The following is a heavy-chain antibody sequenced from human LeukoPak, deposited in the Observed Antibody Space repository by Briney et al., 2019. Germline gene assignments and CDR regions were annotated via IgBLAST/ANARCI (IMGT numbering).Heavy chain of an antibody. CDR3: ARAPGFGELLLFDY. CDR2: IYYSGST. D-gene: IGHD3-10*01. Sequence: PSETLSLTCTVSGGSISSYYWSWIRQPPGKGLEWIGYIYYSGSTNYNPSLKSRVTISVDTSKNQFSLKLSSVTAADTAVYYCARAPGFGELLLFDYWGQGTLVTVSS. J-gene: IGHJ4*02. CDR1: GGSISSYY. V-gene: IGHV4-59*01.